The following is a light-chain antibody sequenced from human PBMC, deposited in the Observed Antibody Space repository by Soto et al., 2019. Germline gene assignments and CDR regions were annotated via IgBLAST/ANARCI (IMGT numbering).Light chain of an antibody. CDR1: QSVSSY. V-gene: IGKV3-11*01. CDR3: QQRSFWPLT. Sequence: EIVLTQSPATLSLSPGERATLSCRASQSVSSYLAWYQQKPGQAPRLLIYDASNRATGIPARFSGSGSGTAFTLTISSLEPEDFEVYYCQQRSFWPLTFGGGTKVEI. CDR2: DAS. J-gene: IGKJ4*01.